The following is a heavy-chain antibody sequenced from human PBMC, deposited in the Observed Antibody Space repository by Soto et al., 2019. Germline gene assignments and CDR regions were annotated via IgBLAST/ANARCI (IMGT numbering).Heavy chain of an antibody. CDR3: ARGLQIQRSEQHTGDYTHDVFDV. CDR2: IWYDGSNK. J-gene: IGHJ3*01. D-gene: IGHD3-9*01. CDR1: EFTFSNYG. V-gene: IGHV3-33*01. Sequence: VQLVESGGGVVQPGRSLRLSCAASEFTFSNYGIHWVRQAPGKGLEWVAVIWYDGSNKYYIDSVKGRFSMSRDNSKNMVYLHMNRLRVEDTAIYYWARGLQIQRSEQHTGDYTHDVFDVWCRVTVVTVS.